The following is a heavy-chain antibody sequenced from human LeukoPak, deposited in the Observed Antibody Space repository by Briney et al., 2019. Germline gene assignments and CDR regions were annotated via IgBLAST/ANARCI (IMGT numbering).Heavy chain of an antibody. D-gene: IGHD6-6*01. CDR1: GFAFDDYA. CDR3: AKDIGYSSSDGMDA. J-gene: IGHJ6*02. Sequence: GRSLRLSFAASGFAFDDYAMHWVRQAPGKGLEWVSGISWNSGSIGYADSVKGRFTISRDNAKNSLYLQMNSLRAEDTALYYCAKDIGYSSSDGMDAWGQGTTVTVSS. CDR2: ISWNSGSI. V-gene: IGHV3-9*01.